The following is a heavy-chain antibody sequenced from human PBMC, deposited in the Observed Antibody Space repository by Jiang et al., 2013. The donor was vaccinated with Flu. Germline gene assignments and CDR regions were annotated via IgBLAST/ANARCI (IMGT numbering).Heavy chain of an antibody. CDR1: GGSISSSSYY. D-gene: IGHD4-17*01. CDR3: ARDRMTTVTTGAWFDP. V-gene: IGHV4-39*07. J-gene: IGHJ5*02. Sequence: PGLVKPSETLSLTCTVSGGSISSSSYYWGWIRQPPGKGLEWIGSIYYSGSTYYNPSLKSRVTISVDTSKNQFSLKLSSVTAADTAVYYCARDRMTTVTTGAWFDPWGQGTLVTVSS. CDR2: IYYSGST.